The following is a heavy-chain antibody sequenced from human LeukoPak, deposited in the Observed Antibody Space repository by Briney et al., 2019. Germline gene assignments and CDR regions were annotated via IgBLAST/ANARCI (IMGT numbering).Heavy chain of an antibody. Sequence: GGSLRLSCAASEFTFGEYALSWVRQTPVKGLEWVSTISGPGTSTYYADSVKGRFTISGDNSKNTLFLQMNTLRAEDTALYYCAKPGGPGIAARGAFDSWGQGTLVTVSS. CDR3: AKPGGPGIAARGAFDS. V-gene: IGHV3-23*01. J-gene: IGHJ3*01. D-gene: IGHD6-25*01. CDR2: ISGPGTST. CDR1: EFTFGEYA.